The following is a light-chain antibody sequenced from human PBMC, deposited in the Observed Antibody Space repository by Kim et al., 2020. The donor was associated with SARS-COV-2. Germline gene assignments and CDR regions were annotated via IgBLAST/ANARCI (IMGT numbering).Light chain of an antibody. V-gene: IGKV3-11*01. CDR3: QQRSNWPRT. Sequence: EIVLTQSPATLSLSPGERATLSCRASQSVSSYLAWYQQKRGQAPRLLIYDTYHRATGIPARFSGSGSGTDFTLTISSLEPEDFAVYFCQQRSNWPRTFGQGTKLEI. CDR2: DTY. J-gene: IGKJ2*01. CDR1: QSVSSY.